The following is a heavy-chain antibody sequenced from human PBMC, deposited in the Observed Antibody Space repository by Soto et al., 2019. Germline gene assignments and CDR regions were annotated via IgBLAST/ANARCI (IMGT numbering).Heavy chain of an antibody. D-gene: IGHD4-17*01. Sequence: QITLKESGPTLVKPTQTLTLTCTFSGFSLSTSGVGMGWIRQPPGKALEWLALIYWVDDKRYSPSLKNRLTITNDTSKTQVLLTMTNLDRVDTATYSCAHRLTTVTSGAFDIWGQGTMVTVSS. J-gene: IGHJ3*02. CDR3: AHRLTTVTSGAFDI. CDR1: GFSLSTSGVG. V-gene: IGHV2-5*02. CDR2: IYWVDDK.